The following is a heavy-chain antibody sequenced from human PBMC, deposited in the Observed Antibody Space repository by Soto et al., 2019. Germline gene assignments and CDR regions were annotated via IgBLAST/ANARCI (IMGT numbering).Heavy chain of an antibody. J-gene: IGHJ6*02. CDR3: ARYTNLDHPSCAMDV. Sequence: TLSLTCAMSGGSVSRKSAAGNWVRQSPSGSLEWLGRTYYRSKWYNDYAVSVKSRITINPDTSKNQFSLQLNSVTPEDTAVYYCARYTNLDHPSCAMDVPGPAPTVTVSS. V-gene: IGHV6-1*01. CDR2: TYYRSKWYN. D-gene: IGHD4-4*01. CDR1: GGSVSRKSAA.